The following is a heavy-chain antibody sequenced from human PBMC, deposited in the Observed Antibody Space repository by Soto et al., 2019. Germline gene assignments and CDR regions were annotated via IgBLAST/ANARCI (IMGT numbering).Heavy chain of an antibody. J-gene: IGHJ5*02. V-gene: IGHV4-59*11. D-gene: IGHD3-3*01. Sequence: SETLSLTCTVSGGSISGHYWSWIRQPPGKGLQYIGYISYSGSTNYNPSLKSRVTISVDTSNNQFSLRLSSVTAADTAVYYCARDVGLQHDTGYYDFWSGKNNWFDPWGQGLLVTVSS. CDR3: ARDVGLQHDTGYYDFWSGKNNWFDP. CDR2: ISYSGST. CDR1: GGSISGHY.